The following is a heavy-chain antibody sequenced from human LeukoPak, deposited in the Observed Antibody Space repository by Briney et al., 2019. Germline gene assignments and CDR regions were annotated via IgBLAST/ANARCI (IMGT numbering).Heavy chain of an antibody. CDR1: GFTFDDYA. D-gene: IGHD3/OR15-3a*01. Sequence: GRSLRLSCAASGFTFDDYAMHWVRQAPGKGLEWVSGISWNSGSIGYADSVKGRFTISRDNAKNSLYLQMNSLRAEDTALYYCAKDTGLSATVGWTNWGPGTLVTVSS. J-gene: IGHJ4*02. CDR2: ISWNSGSI. CDR3: AKDTGLSATVGWTN. V-gene: IGHV3-9*01.